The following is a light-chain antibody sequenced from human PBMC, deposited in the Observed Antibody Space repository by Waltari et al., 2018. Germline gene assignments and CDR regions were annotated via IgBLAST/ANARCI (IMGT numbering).Light chain of an antibody. CDR2: DVT. V-gene: IGLV2-11*01. CDR3: CSYAGSYTFV. CDR1: ISDVGGSTY. Sequence: QSALTQPPSVSGSPGQSITISCPGTISDVGGSTYVSWYQPHPGKAPKLMVYDVTTRPSVVPDRFSGSKSGNTTSLTISGLQAEDEADYYCCSYAGSYTFVVGRGTKLTVL. J-gene: IGLJ2*01.